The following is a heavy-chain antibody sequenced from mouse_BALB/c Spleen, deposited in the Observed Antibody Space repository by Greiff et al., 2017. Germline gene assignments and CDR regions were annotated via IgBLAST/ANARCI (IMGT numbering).Heavy chain of an antibody. CDR3: AREDYYGSSHWYFDV. D-gene: IGHD1-1*01. V-gene: IGHV1S56*01. CDR2: IYPGNVNT. Sequence: QVQLQQSGPELVKPGASVRISCKASGYTFTSYYIHWVKQRPGQGLEWIGWIYPGNVNTKYNEKFKGKATLTADKSSSTAYMQLSSLTSEDSAVYFCAREDYYGSSHWYFDVWGAGTTVTVSS. J-gene: IGHJ1*01. CDR1: GYTFTSYY.